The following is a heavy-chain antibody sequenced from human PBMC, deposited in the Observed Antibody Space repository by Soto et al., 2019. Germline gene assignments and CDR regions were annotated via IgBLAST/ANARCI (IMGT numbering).Heavy chain of an antibody. CDR3: ARDPGPRPARIRGLGWFDP. D-gene: IGHD6-6*01. V-gene: IGHV1-8*01. Sequence: GASVKVSCKASGYTFTSYDINWVRQASGQGLEWMGWMNPNSGNQGSAQKFQGRVTLTRSTSINTAYMELNSLRAEDTAVYYCARDPGPRPARIRGLGWFDPWGQGTLVTSPQ. CDR1: GYTFTSYD. CDR2: MNPNSGNQ. J-gene: IGHJ5*02.